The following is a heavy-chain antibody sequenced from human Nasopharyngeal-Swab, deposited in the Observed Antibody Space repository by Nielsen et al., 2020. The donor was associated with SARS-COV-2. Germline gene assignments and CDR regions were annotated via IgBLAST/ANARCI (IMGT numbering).Heavy chain of an antibody. J-gene: IGHJ6*03. D-gene: IGHD1-1*01. CDR2: MNPNSGNT. CDR1: GYTFTSYD. CDR3: ARDQTGTGYYYYYMDV. V-gene: IGHV1-8*01. Sequence: ASVKASCKASGYTFTSYDINWVRQATGQGLEWMGWMNPNSGNTGYAQKFQGRVTMTRNTSISTAYMELSSLRSEDTAVYYCARDQTGTGYYYYYMDVWGKGTTVTVSS.